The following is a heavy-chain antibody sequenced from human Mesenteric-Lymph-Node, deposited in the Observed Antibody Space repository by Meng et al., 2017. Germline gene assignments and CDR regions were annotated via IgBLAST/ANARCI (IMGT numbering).Heavy chain of an antibody. CDR2: ISYDGSNK. Sequence: GESLKISCAASGFTFSSYAMHWVRQAPGKGLEWVAVISYDGSNKYYADSVKGRFTISRDNAKNSLYLQMNSLRAEDTAVYYCLYYYDSSGYYFSVPPKDYWGQGTLVTVSS. J-gene: IGHJ4*02. V-gene: IGHV3-30*04. CDR3: LYYYDSSGYYFSVPPKDY. D-gene: IGHD3-22*01. CDR1: GFTFSSYA.